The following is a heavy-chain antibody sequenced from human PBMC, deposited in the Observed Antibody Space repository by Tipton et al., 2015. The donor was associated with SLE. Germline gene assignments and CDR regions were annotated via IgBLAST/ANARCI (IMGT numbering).Heavy chain of an antibody. CDR3: ATTYSSSWFSARGSEYFQH. D-gene: IGHD6-13*01. J-gene: IGHJ1*01. V-gene: IGHV4-4*07. CDR1: GASISDYY. CDR2: IYTSGST. Sequence: LSLTCTVSGASISDYYWSWIRQSAGEGLEWIGHIYTSGSTDYNPSLKSRVTISVDTSKNQFSLKLSSVTAADTAVYYCATTYSSSWFSARGSEYFQHWGQGTLVTVSS.